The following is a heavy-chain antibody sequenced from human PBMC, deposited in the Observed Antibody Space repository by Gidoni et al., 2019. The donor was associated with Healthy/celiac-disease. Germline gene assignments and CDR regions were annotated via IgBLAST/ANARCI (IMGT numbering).Heavy chain of an antibody. CDR2: IYYSGGT. V-gene: IGHV4-59*08. CDR1: GGSISSYY. CDR3: ARRGIYCSGGSCYYDAFDI. J-gene: IGHJ3*02. Sequence: QVQLQESGPGLVKPSETLSLTCTASGGSISSYYWSWIRQPPGKGLEWIGYIYYSGGTNYNPSLKSRVTISVDTSKNQFSLKLSSVTAADTAVYYFARRGIYCSGGSCYYDAFDIWGQGTMVTVSS. D-gene: IGHD2-15*01.